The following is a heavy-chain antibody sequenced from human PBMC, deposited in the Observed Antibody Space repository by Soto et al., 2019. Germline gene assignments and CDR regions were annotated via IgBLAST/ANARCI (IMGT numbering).Heavy chain of an antibody. CDR2: ISYDGSNK. V-gene: IGHV3-30*18. D-gene: IGHD2-2*01. Sequence: GGSLRLSCAASGFTFSSYGMHWVRQAPGKXLEWVAVISYDGSNKYYADSVKGRFTISRDNSKNTLYLQMNSLRAEDTAVYYCAKGRIVVVPAALGGMDVWGQGTTVTVSS. CDR1: GFTFSSYG. J-gene: IGHJ6*02. CDR3: AKGRIVVVPAALGGMDV.